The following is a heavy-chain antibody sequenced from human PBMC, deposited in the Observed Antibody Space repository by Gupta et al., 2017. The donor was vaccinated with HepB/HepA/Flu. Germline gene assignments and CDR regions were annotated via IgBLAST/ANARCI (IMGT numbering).Heavy chain of an antibody. CDR1: AGTFSSHA. D-gene: IGHD5-18*01. J-gene: IGHJ4*02. Sequence: QVQLVQSGAEAKKPGSSVKVSCKTSAGTFSSHAIRWVRQAPGLGLEWMGGIIPIFGTPDYDQRFQGKITITADKSTRTVYMELTSLRSEDTAVYYCARANTAMSHFDFWGQGTLVTVSS. V-gene: IGHV1-69*06. CDR3: ARANTAMSHFDF. CDR2: IIPIFGTP.